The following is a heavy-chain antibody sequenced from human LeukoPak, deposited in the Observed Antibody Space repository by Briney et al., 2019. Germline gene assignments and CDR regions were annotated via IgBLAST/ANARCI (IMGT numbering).Heavy chain of an antibody. Sequence: ASVKVSCKASGYTFTGYYMHWVRQAPGQGLEWMGWINPNSGGTNYAQKFQGWVTMTRDTSTSTAYMELSRLRSDDTAVYYCARDTGALWFGEPNWFDPWGQGTLVTVSS. J-gene: IGHJ5*02. CDR1: GYTFTGYY. CDR3: ARDTGALWFGEPNWFDP. CDR2: INPNSGGT. D-gene: IGHD3-10*01. V-gene: IGHV1-2*04.